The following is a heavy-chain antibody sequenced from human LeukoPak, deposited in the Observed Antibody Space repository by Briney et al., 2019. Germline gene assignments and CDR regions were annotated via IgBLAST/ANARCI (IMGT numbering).Heavy chain of an antibody. J-gene: IGHJ4*02. V-gene: IGHV1-18*01. CDR3: AGGGGGSDRHFDY. CDR2: ITAYNGNT. D-gene: IGHD1-26*01. Sequence: GASVKVSCKASGYTFTTYGISWVRQAPGQGLEWMGWITAYNGNTNYAQKVQGRVTMTTDTSTSTAHMELRSLRSDDTAVYFCAGGGGGSDRHFDYWGQGTLVTVSS. CDR1: GYTFTTYG.